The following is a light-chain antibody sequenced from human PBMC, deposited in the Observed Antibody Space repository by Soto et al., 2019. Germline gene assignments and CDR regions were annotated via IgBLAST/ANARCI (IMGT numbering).Light chain of an antibody. Sequence: QSVLTQPASVSGSPGQSIAISCTGTSSDVGAYDFVSWYQQHPGKAPKVMIYDVNNRPSGVSNRFFGSKSGNTASLTISGLQAEDEAEYYCSSYTTSRSVVFGGGTKLTVL. J-gene: IGLJ2*01. CDR2: DVN. CDR1: SSDVGAYDF. V-gene: IGLV2-14*01. CDR3: SSYTTSRSVV.